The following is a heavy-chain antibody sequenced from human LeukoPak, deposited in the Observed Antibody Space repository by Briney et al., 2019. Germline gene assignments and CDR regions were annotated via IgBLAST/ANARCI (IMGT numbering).Heavy chain of an antibody. J-gene: IGHJ4*02. CDR1: GYTFTSYD. V-gene: IGHV1-8*01. Sequence: GASVKVSCKASGYTFTSYDINWVRQATGQGLEWMGWMNPNSGNTGYAQKFQGRVTMTRDMSTGTVYMELSSLRSEDTAVYYCARGVGSSWWYNDYWGQGTLVTVSS. CDR3: ARGVGSSWWYNDY. D-gene: IGHD6-13*01. CDR2: MNPNSGNT.